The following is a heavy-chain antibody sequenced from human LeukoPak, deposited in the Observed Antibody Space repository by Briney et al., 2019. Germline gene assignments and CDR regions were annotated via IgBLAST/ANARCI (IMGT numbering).Heavy chain of an antibody. CDR2: INPNSGGT. V-gene: IGHV1-2*02. CDR1: GYTITGYY. CDR3: ARACSSTSCYRN. J-gene: IGHJ4*02. D-gene: IGHD2-2*02. Sequence: ASVKVSCKASGYTITGYYMHWVRQAPGQGLEWMGWINPNSGGTNYAQKFQGRVTMTRDTSISTAYMELSRLRSDDTAVYYCARACSSTSCYRNWGQGTLVTVSS.